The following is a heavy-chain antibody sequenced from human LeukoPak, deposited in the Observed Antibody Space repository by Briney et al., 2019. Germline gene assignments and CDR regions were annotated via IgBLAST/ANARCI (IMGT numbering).Heavy chain of an antibody. J-gene: IGHJ4*02. CDR3: ARAVTSTEGY. CDR2: LNQDGSEK. Sequence: GGSLRLSCTASGFTFSTYWMTWVRQAPGKGLEWVASLNQDGSEKYYVDSVKGRFTISRDNAQKSLYLEMKSLSAKDTAVYYCARAVTSTEGYWGQGTLVTVSS. CDR1: GFTFSTYW. V-gene: IGHV3-7*03.